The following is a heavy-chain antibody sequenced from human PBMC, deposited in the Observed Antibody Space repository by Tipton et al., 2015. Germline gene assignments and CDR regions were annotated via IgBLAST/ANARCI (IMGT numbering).Heavy chain of an antibody. D-gene: IGHD5-18*01. J-gene: IGHJ4*02. Sequence: QSGAEVKKPGTSVKVSCKASGFSFTSYDINWVRQTTGQGLEWMGWMNPKSGNTGYAQKFQGRVTMTWDSSITTAYMELNSLTSDDTAVYYCAKLDTTMVTFSNPGNYWGQGALVTVSS. CDR3: AKLDTTMVTFSNPGNY. CDR1: GFSFTSYD. CDR2: MNPKSGNT. V-gene: IGHV1-8*01.